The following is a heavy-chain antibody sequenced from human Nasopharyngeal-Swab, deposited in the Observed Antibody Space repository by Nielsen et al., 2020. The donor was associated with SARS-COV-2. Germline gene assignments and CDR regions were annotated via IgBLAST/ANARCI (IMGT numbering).Heavy chain of an antibody. D-gene: IGHD3-9*01. Sequence: WIRQPPGKGLEWVAVISYDGSNKYYADSVKGRFTISRDNSKNTLYLQMNSLRAEDTAVYYCARVPSIRGSFDRLLFLHPIDYWGQGTLVTVSS. CDR3: ARVPSIRGSFDRLLFLHPIDY. V-gene: IGHV3-30-3*01. CDR2: ISYDGSNK. J-gene: IGHJ4*02.